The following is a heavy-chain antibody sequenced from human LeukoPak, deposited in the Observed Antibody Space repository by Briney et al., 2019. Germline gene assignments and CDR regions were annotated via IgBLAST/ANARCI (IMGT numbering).Heavy chain of an antibody. Sequence: GRSLRLSCAASGFTFDDYAMHWVRQAPGKGLEWVSGISWNSGSIGYADSVKGRFTISRGNAKNSLYLQMNSLKAEDTALYYCAKALRAAAGHPDYWGQGTLVTVSS. V-gene: IGHV3-9*01. D-gene: IGHD6-13*01. J-gene: IGHJ4*02. CDR2: ISWNSGSI. CDR3: AKALRAAAGHPDY. CDR1: GFTFDDYA.